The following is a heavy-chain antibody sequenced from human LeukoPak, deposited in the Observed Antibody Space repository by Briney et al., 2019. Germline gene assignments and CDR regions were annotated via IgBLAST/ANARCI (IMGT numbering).Heavy chain of an antibody. D-gene: IGHD6-19*01. J-gene: IGHJ4*02. Sequence: RASVKVSCKASGGTFNSYAITWVRQAPGQGLEWMGGIIPIFGTTNYAQKFQGRVTITADKSTSTAYMELSSLRSEDTAVYYCARSVAVAGDYFDYWGQGTLVTVSS. CDR1: GGTFNSYA. CDR2: IIPIFGTT. V-gene: IGHV1-69*06. CDR3: ARSVAVAGDYFDY.